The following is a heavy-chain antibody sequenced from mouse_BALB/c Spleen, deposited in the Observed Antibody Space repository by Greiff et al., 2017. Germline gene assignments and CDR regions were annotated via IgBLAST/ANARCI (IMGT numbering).Heavy chain of an antibody. Sequence: LQQPGSELVRPGASVKLSCKASGYTFTSYWMHWVKQRHGQGLEWIGNIYPGSGSTNYDEKFKSKGTLTVDTSSSTAYMHLSSLTSEDSAVYYCTRGWLPYYYAMDYWGQGTSVTVSS. V-gene: IGHV1S22*01. CDR3: TRGWLPYYYAMDY. CDR2: IYPGSGST. CDR1: GYTFTSYW. J-gene: IGHJ4*01. D-gene: IGHD2-3*01.